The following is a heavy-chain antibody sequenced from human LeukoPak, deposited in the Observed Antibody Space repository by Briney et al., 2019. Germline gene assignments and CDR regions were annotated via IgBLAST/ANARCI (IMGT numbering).Heavy chain of an antibody. J-gene: IGHJ5*02. V-gene: IGHV4-39*01. CDR2: IYYSGST. Sequence: SETLSLTRTVSGGSISSSSYYWGGIRQPPGKGLEWIGSIYYSGSTYYNPSLKSRVTISVDTSKNQFSLKLSSVTAADTAVYYCARHSPEVVPAAILHWFDPWGQGTLVTVSS. D-gene: IGHD2-2*01. CDR1: GGSISSSSYY. CDR3: ARHSPEVVPAAILHWFDP.